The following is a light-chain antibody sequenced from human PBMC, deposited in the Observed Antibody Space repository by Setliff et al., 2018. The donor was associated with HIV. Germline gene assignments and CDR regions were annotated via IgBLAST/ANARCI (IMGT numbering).Light chain of an antibody. CDR3: CSHAGGNTYI. Sequence: QSALTHPASVSGSPGQSITISCTGTCGDVGTYNFVSWYQQHPGKAPKLIIFEGTKRLSGVSNRFSGSNSGNTASLTISGLQPEFEADYYCCSHAGGNTYIFGSGTKVTVL. V-gene: IGLV2-23*01. J-gene: IGLJ1*01. CDR2: EGT. CDR1: CGDVGTYNF.